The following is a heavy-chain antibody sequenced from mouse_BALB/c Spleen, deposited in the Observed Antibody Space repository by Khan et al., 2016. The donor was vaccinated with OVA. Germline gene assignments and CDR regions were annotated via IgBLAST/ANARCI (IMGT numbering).Heavy chain of an antibody. D-gene: IGHD1-1*01. V-gene: IGHV1-7*01. CDR3: ANDGGSSAWLTY. J-gene: IGHJ3*01. CDR1: GYTFTSYW. Sequence: QVQLQQSGAELAKPGASVKMSCKASGYTFTSYWMHWVKQRPGQGLEWIGYINPSTGYTEYNQRFKDKAPLTADKSSSTAYMQLSSLTSEESAVYYCANDGGSSAWLTYWGQGTLVTVSA. CDR2: INPSTGYT.